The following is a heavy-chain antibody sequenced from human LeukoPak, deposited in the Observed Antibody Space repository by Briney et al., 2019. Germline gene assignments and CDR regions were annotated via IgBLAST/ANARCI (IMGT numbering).Heavy chain of an antibody. CDR1: GFTFSSYS. J-gene: IGHJ6*03. V-gene: IGHV3-21*04. CDR3: SRPARGYDYYYYMDV. CDR2: ISSSSSYI. Sequence: GGSLRLSCAASGFTFSSYSMNWVRQAPGKGLEWVSSISSSSSYIYYADSVKGRFTISRDNAKNSLYLQMNSLKTEDTAVYYCSRPARGYDYYYYMDVWGKGTTVTVSS.